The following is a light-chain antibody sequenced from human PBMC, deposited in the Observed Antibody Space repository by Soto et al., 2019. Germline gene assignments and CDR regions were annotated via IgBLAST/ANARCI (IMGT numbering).Light chain of an antibody. V-gene: IGLV2-14*01. CDR1: SIDVADHKY. CDR3: STYTDKTYT. CDR2: EVR. Sequence: QSALTQHASVTGTPGQPITISRTSSSIDVADHKYILWYRQHTGEDPKITIYEVRNRPSGISNRFSGSKSGNTASLTISGLQTEDEAEYFCSTYTDKTYTFGSGTKVTVL. J-gene: IGLJ1*01.